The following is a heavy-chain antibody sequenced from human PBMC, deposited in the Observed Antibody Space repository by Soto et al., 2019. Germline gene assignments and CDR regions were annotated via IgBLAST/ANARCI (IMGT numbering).Heavy chain of an antibody. Sequence: QVQLVQSGAEVKKPGASVKVSCKASGYTFTSYAMHWVRQAPGQRLEWMGWINAGNGNTKYSQKFQGRVTITRDTSASTAYMELSSLRSEDTAVYYCARDRSDDYIWGSYRGNDYWGQGTLVTVSS. D-gene: IGHD3-16*02. CDR1: GYTFTSYA. CDR3: ARDRSDDYIWGSYRGNDY. CDR2: INAGNGNT. V-gene: IGHV1-3*01. J-gene: IGHJ4*02.